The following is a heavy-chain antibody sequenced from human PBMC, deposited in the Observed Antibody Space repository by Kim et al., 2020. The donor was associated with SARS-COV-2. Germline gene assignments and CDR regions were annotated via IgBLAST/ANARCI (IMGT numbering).Heavy chain of an antibody. CDR2: IYHSGST. Sequence: SETLSLTCTVSGYSISSGYYWGWIRQPPGKGLEWIGSIYHSGSTYYNPSLKSRVTISVDTSKNQFSLKLSSVTAADTAVYYCARDRSITMVRGVIITDAFDIWGQGTMVTVSS. J-gene: IGHJ3*02. CDR1: GYSISSGYY. D-gene: IGHD3-10*01. V-gene: IGHV4-38-2*02. CDR3: ARDRSITMVRGVIITDAFDI.